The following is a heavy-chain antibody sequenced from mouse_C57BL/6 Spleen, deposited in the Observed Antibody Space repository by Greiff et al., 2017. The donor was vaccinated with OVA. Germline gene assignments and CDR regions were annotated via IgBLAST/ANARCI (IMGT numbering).Heavy chain of an antibody. CDR3: AREVTGTDYYAMDY. V-gene: IGHV1-55*01. Sequence: VQLQQPGAELVKPGASVKMSCKASGYTFTSYWITWVKPRPGQGLEWIGDIYPGSGSTNYNEKFKSKATLTVDTSSSTAYMQLSSLTSEDSAVYYCAREVTGTDYYAMDYWGQGTSVTVSS. CDR2: IYPGSGST. J-gene: IGHJ4*01. D-gene: IGHD4-1*01. CDR1: GYTFTSYW.